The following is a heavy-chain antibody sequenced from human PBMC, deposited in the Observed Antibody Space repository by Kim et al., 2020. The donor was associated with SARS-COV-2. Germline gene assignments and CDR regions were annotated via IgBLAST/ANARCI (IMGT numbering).Heavy chain of an antibody. Sequence: QNFQGRVTITRDTSASTAYMELSSLRSEDTAVYYCARGGYSTGFYFHYDYWGQGSLVTVSS. V-gene: IGHV1-3*01. J-gene: IGHJ4*02. CDR3: ARGGYSTGFYFHYDY. D-gene: IGHD2-8*02.